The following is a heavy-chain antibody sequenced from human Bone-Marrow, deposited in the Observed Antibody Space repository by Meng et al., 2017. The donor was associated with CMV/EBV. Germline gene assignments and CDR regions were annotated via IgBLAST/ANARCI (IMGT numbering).Heavy chain of an antibody. V-gene: IGHV6-1*01. CDR1: GDSVSSNSAA. CDR2: TYYRSKWYN. CDR3: ARDLLDFRSGHSHYYYYYGKDV. Sequence: SETLSLTCAISGDSVSSNSAALNWIRQSPSRGLEWLGRTYYRSKWYNDYAVSVKSRITINPDTSKNQFSLQLNSVTPEDTAVYYCARDLLDFRSGHSHYYYYYGKDVWGQGTTVTVSS. D-gene: IGHD3-3*01. J-gene: IGHJ6*02.